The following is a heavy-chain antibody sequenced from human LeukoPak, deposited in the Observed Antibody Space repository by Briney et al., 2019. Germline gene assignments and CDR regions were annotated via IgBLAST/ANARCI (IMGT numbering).Heavy chain of an antibody. CDR1: GFSFSTYC. V-gene: IGHV3-74*01. D-gene: IGHD1-14*01. J-gene: IGHJ4*02. Sequence: PGGSLRLSCAASGFSFSTYCMHWVRQAPGEGRVWVSRISRDGSISSYADSVKGRFTIPRDNPKHTLYLQMNSLRAEDTAVYYCARLGSGTTRDYWGQGTLVTVSS. CDR3: ARLGSGTTRDY. CDR2: ISRDGSIS.